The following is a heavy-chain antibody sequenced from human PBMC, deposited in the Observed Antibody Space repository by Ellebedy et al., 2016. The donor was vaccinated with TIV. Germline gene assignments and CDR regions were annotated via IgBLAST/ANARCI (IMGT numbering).Heavy chain of an antibody. D-gene: IGHD1-26*01. Sequence: AASVKVSCKASGYTFTGYYMHWVRQAPGQGLEWMGWINPNSGGTNYAQKFQGRVTMTRDTSISTAYMELSRLRSDDTAVYYCATASFNHYYYYYGMDVWGQGTTVTVSS. CDR2: INPNSGGT. V-gene: IGHV1-2*02. J-gene: IGHJ6*02. CDR3: ATASFNHYYYYYGMDV. CDR1: GYTFTGYY.